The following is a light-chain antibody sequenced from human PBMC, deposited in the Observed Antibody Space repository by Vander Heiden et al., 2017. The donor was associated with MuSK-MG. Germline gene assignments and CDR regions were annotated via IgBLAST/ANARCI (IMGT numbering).Light chain of an antibody. CDR2: AAS. CDR3: QQSHSIPGT. Sequence: DIVMTQSPSSTSASVGDRVTITCRASLNIDSFLNWYQHRPGEAPRLLIYAASSLHSGVPARFSGSGSGTGFTLTISKLQPEDFATYYCQQSHSIPGTFGQGTKVESK. V-gene: IGKV1-39*01. J-gene: IGKJ1*01. CDR1: LNIDSF.